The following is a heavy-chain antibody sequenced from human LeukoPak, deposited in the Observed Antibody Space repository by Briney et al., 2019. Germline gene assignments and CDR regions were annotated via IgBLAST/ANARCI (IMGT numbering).Heavy chain of an antibody. V-gene: IGHV4-59*01. D-gene: IGHD3-10*01. CDR1: GGSISSYY. CDR3: ARSLYGSGTEPFDY. J-gene: IGHJ4*02. CDR2: IYYSGST. Sequence: SETLSLTCTVSGGSISSYYWSWIRQPPGKGLEWIGYIYYSGSTNYNPSLKSRVTISVDTSKNQFSLKLSSVTAADTAVYYCARSLYGSGTEPFDYWGQGTLVTVSS.